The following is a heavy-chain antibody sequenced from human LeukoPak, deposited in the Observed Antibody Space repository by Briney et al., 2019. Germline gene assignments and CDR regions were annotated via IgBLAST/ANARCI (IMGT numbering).Heavy chain of an antibody. V-gene: IGHV3-21*01. J-gene: IGHJ4*02. D-gene: IGHD3-22*01. Sequence: GGSLRLSCAASGFTVSTYSMNWVRQAAGKGLEWVSSISSTRTYISDADSVKGRLSISRDNSKNTLYLQMNSLRAEDTAVYYCAKADDSSGYYYGALDYWGQGTLVTVSS. CDR2: ISSTRTYI. CDR3: AKADDSSGYYYGALDY. CDR1: GFTVSTYS.